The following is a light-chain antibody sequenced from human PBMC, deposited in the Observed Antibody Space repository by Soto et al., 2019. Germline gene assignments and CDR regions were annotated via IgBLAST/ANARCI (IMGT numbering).Light chain of an antibody. CDR3: QQYDNSPIT. CDR1: QSISSSF. CDR2: GAS. V-gene: IGKV3-20*01. J-gene: IGKJ5*01. Sequence: EIVLTQSPGSLSLSPGERVTLSCGASQSISSSFLAWYQQKPGQAPRLLIYGASSRATGIPDRFSGTGSETDFTLTISRLEPEDFAVYYCQQYDNSPITFGQGTRLEIK.